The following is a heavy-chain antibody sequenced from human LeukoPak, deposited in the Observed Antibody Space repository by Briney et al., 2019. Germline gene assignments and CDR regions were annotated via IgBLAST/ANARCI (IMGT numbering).Heavy chain of an antibody. V-gene: IGHV1-2*02. CDR1: GYPFPAYY. Sequence: GASVKVSCKVSGYPFPAYYIYWVRQAPGQGLEWVGWINPNNGGTNYAQKFQGRVTMTVDTSNSTAYMELRRLESQDTAVYYCVRDPFDDATLDYWGQGSLVTVSS. D-gene: IGHD1-1*01. CDR3: VRDPFDDATLDY. CDR2: INPNNGGT. J-gene: IGHJ4*02.